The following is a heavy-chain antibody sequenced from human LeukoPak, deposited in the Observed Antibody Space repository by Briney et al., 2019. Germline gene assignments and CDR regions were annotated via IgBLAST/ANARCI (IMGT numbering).Heavy chain of an antibody. CDR3: AGPVDY. CDR1: SGSISTSNYY. CDR2: IFYSGST. V-gene: IGHV4-39*07. J-gene: IGHJ4*02. Sequence: PSETLSLTCTVSSGSISTSNYYWGWVRQPPGKALEWIGNIFYSGSTYYSPSLKSRVTISVDTSKNQFSLKLSSVTAADTAVYYCAGPVDYWGQGILVTVSS.